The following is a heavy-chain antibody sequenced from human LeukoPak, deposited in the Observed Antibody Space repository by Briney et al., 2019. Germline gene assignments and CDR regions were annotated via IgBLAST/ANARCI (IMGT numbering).Heavy chain of an antibody. CDR3: ASSIDGDYDFWSGYFV. CDR1: GYTYTSYG. J-gene: IGHJ4*02. Sequence: ASVKVSCKASGYTYTSYGISWVRQAPGQALEGMGWISAYNGNTNYAQKLQGRVTMTTDTSTSTAYMELRSLRYDDTAVYYCASSIDGDYDFWSGYFVWGQGTLVTVSS. CDR2: ISAYNGNT. D-gene: IGHD3-3*01. V-gene: IGHV1-18*01.